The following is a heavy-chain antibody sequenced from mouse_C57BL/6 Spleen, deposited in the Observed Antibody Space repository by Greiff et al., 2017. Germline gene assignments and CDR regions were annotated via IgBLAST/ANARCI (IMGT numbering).Heavy chain of an antibody. D-gene: IGHD1-1*01. Sequence: VQLQQSGAELARPGASVKLSCKASGYTFTSYGISWVKQRTGQGLEWIGEIYPRSGNTYYNEKFKGKATLTADKSSSTAYMELRSLTSEDSAVYFGARWGLYYYGSSHYYAMDYWGQGTSVTVSS. CDR1: GYTFTSYG. V-gene: IGHV1-81*01. CDR2: IYPRSGNT. CDR3: ARWGLYYYGSSHYYAMDY. J-gene: IGHJ4*01.